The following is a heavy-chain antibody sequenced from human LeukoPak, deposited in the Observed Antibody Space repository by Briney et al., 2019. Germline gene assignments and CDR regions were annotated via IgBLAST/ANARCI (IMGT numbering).Heavy chain of an antibody. J-gene: IGHJ4*02. D-gene: IGHD3-10*01. Sequence: GGSLRLSCAASGFTFSSYGMHWVRQAPGKGLEWVAVISYDGSNKYYADSVKGRFTISRDNSKHTLYLQMNSLRAEDTAVYYCAKAHHSGSYYNNFDYWGQGTLVTVSS. CDR3: AKAHHSGSYYNNFDY. CDR2: ISYDGSNK. V-gene: IGHV3-30*18. CDR1: GFTFSSYG.